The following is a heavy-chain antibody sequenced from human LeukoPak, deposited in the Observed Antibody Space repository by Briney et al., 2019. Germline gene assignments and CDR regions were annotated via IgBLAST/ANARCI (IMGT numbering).Heavy chain of an antibody. CDR1: GFTFSSFG. D-gene: IGHD1-26*01. J-gene: IGHJ2*01. CDR3: ARGGSGSYQGDWYFDL. Sequence: GGSLRLSCAASGFTFSSFGMHWVRQAPGKGLEWVAFIGYDGSNKYYADSVKGRFTISRDNSKNTLYLQMNSLRAEDTAVYYCARGGSGSYQGDWYFDLWGRGTLVTVSS. CDR2: IGYDGSNK. V-gene: IGHV3-30*02.